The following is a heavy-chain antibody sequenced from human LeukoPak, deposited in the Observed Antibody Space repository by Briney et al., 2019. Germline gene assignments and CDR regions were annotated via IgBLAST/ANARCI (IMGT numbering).Heavy chain of an antibody. J-gene: IGHJ6*02. Sequence: GASVSVSCTASGYTFTGYYMHWVRQAPGQGLEWMGWINPNSGGTNYAQKFQGRVTMTRDTSISTAYMELSRLRSDDTAVYYCARSNGEFDVYYGMDVWGQGTTVTVSS. V-gene: IGHV1-2*02. CDR3: ARSNGEFDVYYGMDV. CDR1: GYTFTGYY. CDR2: INPNSGGT. D-gene: IGHD3-10*01.